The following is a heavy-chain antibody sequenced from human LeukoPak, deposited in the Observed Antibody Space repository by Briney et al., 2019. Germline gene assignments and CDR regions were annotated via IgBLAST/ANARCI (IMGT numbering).Heavy chain of an antibody. CDR3: ARYLARASGKPVY. CDR1: GFTFSSYW. D-gene: IGHD1-26*01. CDR2: IKQDGSEK. Sequence: GGSLRLSCAASGFTFSSYWMSWVRQAPGKGLEWVANIKQDGSEKYYVDSVKGRFTISRDNAKNSLYLQMNSLRAEDTAVYYCARYLARASGKPVYWGQGTLATVSS. J-gene: IGHJ4*02. V-gene: IGHV3-7*01.